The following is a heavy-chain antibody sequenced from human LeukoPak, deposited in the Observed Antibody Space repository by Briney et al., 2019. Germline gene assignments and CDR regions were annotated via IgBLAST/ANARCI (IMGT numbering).Heavy chain of an antibody. CDR3: ARVSVHCGGDCYFDY. J-gene: IGHJ4*02. V-gene: IGHV4-34*01. CDR2: INHSGST. CDR1: GGSFSGYY. D-gene: IGHD2-21*02. Sequence: SETLSLTCAVYGGSFSGYYWSWIRQPPGKGLEWTGEINHSGSTNYNPSLKSRVTISVDTSKNQFSLKLSSVTAADTAVYYCARVSVHCGGDCYFDYWGQGTLVTVSS.